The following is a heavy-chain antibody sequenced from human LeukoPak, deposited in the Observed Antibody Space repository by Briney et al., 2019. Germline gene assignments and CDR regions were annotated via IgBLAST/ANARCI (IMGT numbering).Heavy chain of an antibody. Sequence: ASVKVSCKASGYTFTSYDINWVRQATGQGLEWMGWMNPNSGNTGYAQKFQGRVTMTTDTSTSTAYMELRSLRSDDTAVYYCARADPLGIAVADAFDYWGQGTLVTVSS. CDR1: GYTFTSYD. V-gene: IGHV1-8*01. CDR3: ARADPLGIAVADAFDY. CDR2: MNPNSGNT. D-gene: IGHD6-19*01. J-gene: IGHJ4*02.